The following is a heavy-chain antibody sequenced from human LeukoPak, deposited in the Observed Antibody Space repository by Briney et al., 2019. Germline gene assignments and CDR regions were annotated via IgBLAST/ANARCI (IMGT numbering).Heavy chain of an antibody. J-gene: IGHJ4*02. CDR2: ISMNVQTT. CDR3: VREGLERRTNFDY. Sequence: GGSLRLSCSASGFTFTSHVMHWVRQAPGKGLQYVSGISMNVQTTYYAGSVKGGFTISRDSSKNTVYLQMNSLTAEDTAVYYCVREGLERRTNFDYWGQGTLVSVS. D-gene: IGHD1-1*01. V-gene: IGHV3-64D*06. CDR1: GFTFTSHV.